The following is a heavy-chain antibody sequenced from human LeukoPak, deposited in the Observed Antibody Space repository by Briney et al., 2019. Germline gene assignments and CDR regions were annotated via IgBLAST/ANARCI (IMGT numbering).Heavy chain of an antibody. J-gene: IGHJ4*02. V-gene: IGHV3-7*01. Sequence: GGSLRLSCVASGFAFPTYAMMWVRQVPGKGLEWVANIKQDGSEKYYVDSVKGRFTISRDNAKNSLYLQMNSLRAEDSAVYYCARDAHSFNYWGQGTLVTVSS. CDR3: ARDAHSFNY. CDR2: IKQDGSEK. CDR1: GFAFPTYA.